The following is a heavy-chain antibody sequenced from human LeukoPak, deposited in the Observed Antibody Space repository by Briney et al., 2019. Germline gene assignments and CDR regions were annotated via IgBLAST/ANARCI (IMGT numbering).Heavy chain of an antibody. CDR1: GASISNYY. CDR3: ARFSSGCTTDSCYLSN. D-gene: IGHD2-2*01. V-gene: IGHV4-59*08. Sequence: PSETLSLTCTVSGASISNYYCSWIRQAPGKGLEWIGYIFYSGSTNYNPSLKSRVSMSVDTSKNQFSLKLSSVTAADTAVYYCARFSSGCTTDSCYLSNRGQGTLVTVS. CDR2: IFYSGST. J-gene: IGHJ4*02.